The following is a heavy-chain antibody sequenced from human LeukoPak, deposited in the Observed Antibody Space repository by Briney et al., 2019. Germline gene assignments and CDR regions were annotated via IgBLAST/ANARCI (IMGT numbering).Heavy chain of an antibody. CDR2: ISSDGSST. J-gene: IGHJ5*02. CDR1: GFTFSSYW. V-gene: IGHV3-74*01. Sequence: PGGSLRLSCAASGFTFSSYWMHWVRQAPGKGLVWVSRISSDGSSTNYADSVKGRFTISRDNAKNTLYLQMNSLRAEDTAVYYCARRYCSGGSCYSFRGDWFDPWGQGTLVTVSS. CDR3: ARRYCSGGSCYSFRGDWFDP. D-gene: IGHD2-15*01.